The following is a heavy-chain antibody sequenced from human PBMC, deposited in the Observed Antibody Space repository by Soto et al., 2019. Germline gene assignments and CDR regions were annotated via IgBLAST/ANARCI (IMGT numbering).Heavy chain of an antibody. Sequence: SETLSLTCTVSGGSISSGGYYWSWIRQHPGKGLEWIGYIYYSGSTYYNPSLKSRVTISVDTSKNQFSLKLSAVTAADTAVYYCARAHDSSGYYQYYFDYWGQGSLCTGSS. CDR3: ARAHDSSGYYQYYFDY. J-gene: IGHJ4*01. CDR2: IYYSGST. D-gene: IGHD3-22*01. CDR1: GGSISSGGYY. V-gene: IGHV4-31*03.